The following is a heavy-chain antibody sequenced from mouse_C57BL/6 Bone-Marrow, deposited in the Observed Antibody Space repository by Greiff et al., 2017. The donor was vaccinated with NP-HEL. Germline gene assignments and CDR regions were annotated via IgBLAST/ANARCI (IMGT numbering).Heavy chain of an antibody. CDR2: ISTGGGST. Sequence: EVQRVESGGGLVQPGGSLKLSCAASGFTFSDYYMYWVRQTPEKRLEWVAYISTGGGSTYYPDTVQGRFTISSDNANNTLYLQMSRLKSEDTAMYYWARQRGSSTDHVGYAMDYWGQGTSVTVSS. CDR1: GFTFSDYY. D-gene: IGHD2-10*02. J-gene: IGHJ4*01. V-gene: IGHV5-12*01. CDR3: ARQRGSSTDHVGYAMDY.